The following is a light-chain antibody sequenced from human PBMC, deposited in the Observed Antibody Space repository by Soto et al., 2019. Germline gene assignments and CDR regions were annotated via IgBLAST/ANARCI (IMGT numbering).Light chain of an antibody. J-gene: IGKJ1*01. CDR3: QEYKSYCRT. V-gene: IGKV1-5*01. Sequence: DIQMTQSPSTLSASVGDRATITCRASQTISSWLAWYQQKPGKAPKLLIYAASTFEGGVSSRLGGRRSGTEFTPAISGLLPEDFAPYDCQEYKSYCRTVGQGTKVEIK. CDR1: QTISSW. CDR2: AAS.